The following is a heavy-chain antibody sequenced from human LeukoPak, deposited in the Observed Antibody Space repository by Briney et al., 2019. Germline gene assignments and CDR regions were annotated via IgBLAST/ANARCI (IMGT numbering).Heavy chain of an antibody. CDR2: IKSKTDGGTT. CDR1: GFTSSNAW. Sequence: GGSLRLSCAASGFTSSNAWMNWVRQAPGKGLEWVGRIKSKTDGGTTDYAAPVKGRFTISRDDSKTTLHLQMNSLKTEDTAVYYCTTEGEMATITTDYWGQGTLVTVSS. CDR3: TTEGEMATITTDY. D-gene: IGHD5-24*01. J-gene: IGHJ4*02. V-gene: IGHV3-15*01.